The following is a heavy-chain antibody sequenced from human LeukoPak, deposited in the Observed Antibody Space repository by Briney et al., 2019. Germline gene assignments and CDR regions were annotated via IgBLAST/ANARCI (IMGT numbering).Heavy chain of an antibody. V-gene: IGHV1-18*01. J-gene: IGHJ4*02. CDR3: ARAPHYDILTGYPGELTV. CDR2: ISAYNGNT. CDR1: GYTFTSYG. D-gene: IGHD3-9*01. Sequence: ASVKVSCKASGYTFTSYGISWVRQAPGQGLEWMGWISAYNGNTNYAQKLQGRVTMTTDTSTSTAYMELRSLRSDDTAVYYCARAPHYDILTGYPGELTVWGQGTLVTVSS.